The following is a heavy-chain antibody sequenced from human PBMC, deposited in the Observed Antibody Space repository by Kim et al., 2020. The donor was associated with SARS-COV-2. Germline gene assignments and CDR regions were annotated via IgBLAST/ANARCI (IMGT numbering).Heavy chain of an antibody. CDR1: GFTFNNYG. V-gene: IGHV3-33*08. D-gene: IGHD7-27*01. CDR3: ARENWGNYDY. CDR2: ISYDGSNE. J-gene: IGHJ4*02. Sequence: GGSLRLSCAASGFTFNNYGMHWVRQNPAKGLEWVAVISYDGSNEYYADSVKGRFTISRDNSKNTLYLQMNSLEAEDTAVYYCARENWGNYDYWGQGTLVTVSS.